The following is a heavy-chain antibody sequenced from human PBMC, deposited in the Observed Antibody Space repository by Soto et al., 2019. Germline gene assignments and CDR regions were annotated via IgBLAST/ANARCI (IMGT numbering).Heavy chain of an antibody. J-gene: IGHJ4*02. Sequence: EVQLLESGGGLVQPGGSLRLSCAASGFTFSSYAMSWVRQAPGKGLEWVSAISGSGGSTYYADSVKGRFTISRDNSKNPLYLQMYSLRAEDTAVYYCAKENGYSSSWFEFDYWGQGTLVTVSS. D-gene: IGHD6-13*01. CDR3: AKENGYSSSWFEFDY. V-gene: IGHV3-23*01. CDR1: GFTFSSYA. CDR2: ISGSGGST.